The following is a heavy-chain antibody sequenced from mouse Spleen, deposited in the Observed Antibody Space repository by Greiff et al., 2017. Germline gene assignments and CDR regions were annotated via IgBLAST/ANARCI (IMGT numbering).Heavy chain of an antibody. Sequence: VQLQQSGPELVKPGASVKISCKASGYAFSSSWMNWVKQRPGKGLEWIGDINPNNGGTIYNQKFKGKATLTVDKSSSTAYMELRSLTSEDTAVYYCARTPLYYGTPYAMDYWGQGTSVTVSS. CDR2: INPNNGGT. J-gene: IGHJ4*01. V-gene: IGHV1-18*01. D-gene: IGHD1-1*01. CDR1: GYAFSSSW. CDR3: ARTPLYYGTPYAMDY.